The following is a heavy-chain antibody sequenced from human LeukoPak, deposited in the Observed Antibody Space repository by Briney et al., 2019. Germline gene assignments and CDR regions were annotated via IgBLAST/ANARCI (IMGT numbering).Heavy chain of an antibody. CDR3: ATLVSTRYYFDY. J-gene: IGHJ4*02. CDR2: IYYSGST. Sequence: SETLSLTCTVPGGSISSYYWSWIRQPPGGGLEWIGYIYYSGSTNYNPSLKSRVTISVDTSKNQFSLRLTSVTAADTAVYFCATLVSTRYYFDYWGQGTLVTVSS. D-gene: IGHD5/OR15-5a*01. CDR1: GGSISSYY. V-gene: IGHV4-59*08.